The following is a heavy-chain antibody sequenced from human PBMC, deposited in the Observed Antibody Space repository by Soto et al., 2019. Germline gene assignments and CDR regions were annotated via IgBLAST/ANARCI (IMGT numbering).Heavy chain of an antibody. V-gene: IGHV4-61*01. CDR1: GGSVSSGSYY. Sequence: PSETLSLTCTVSGGSVSSGSYYWSWIRQPPGKGLEWIGYIYYSGSTNYNPSLKSRVTISVDTSKNQFSLKLSSVTAADTAVYYCARGRGLGYWGQGTLVPSPQ. CDR3: ARGRGLGY. J-gene: IGHJ4*02. D-gene: IGHD3-16*01. CDR2: IYYSGST.